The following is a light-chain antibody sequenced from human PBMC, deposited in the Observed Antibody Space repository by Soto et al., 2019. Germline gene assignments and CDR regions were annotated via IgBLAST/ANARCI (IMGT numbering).Light chain of an antibody. J-gene: IGLJ2*01. Sequence: NFMLTQPHSVSESPGKTVTISCTRSSGNIGSNYVQWYQQRPGSAPTTLIYEDDQRPSGVPDRFSGSIDRSSNSASLTISGLNTEDEAVYYCQSYDSSTPVVFGGGTKVTVL. CDR1: SGNIGSNY. CDR2: EDD. CDR3: QSYDSSTPVV. V-gene: IGLV6-57*04.